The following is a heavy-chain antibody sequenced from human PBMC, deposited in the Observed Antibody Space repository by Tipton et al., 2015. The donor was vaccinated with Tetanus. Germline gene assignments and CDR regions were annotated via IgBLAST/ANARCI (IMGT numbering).Heavy chain of an antibody. Sequence: LRLSCTVSGASISSYYWSWVRQPPGKGLEWLGYVFYSGSTDLNPSLKSRVTISVDTSNNLFSLKLTSVTIADTAVHYCARSGGRRYAFDIWGQGTMVTVSS. J-gene: IGHJ3*02. D-gene: IGHD3-16*01. V-gene: IGHV4-59*01. CDR3: ARSGGRRYAFDI. CDR2: VFYSGST. CDR1: GASISSYY.